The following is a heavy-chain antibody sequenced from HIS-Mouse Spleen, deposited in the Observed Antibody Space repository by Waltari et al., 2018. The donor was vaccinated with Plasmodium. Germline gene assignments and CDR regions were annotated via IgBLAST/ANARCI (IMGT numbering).Heavy chain of an antibody. V-gene: IGHV3-66*01. Sequence: EVQLVESGGGLVQPGGSLRLSCAASGFTVSSNYMSWVRQAPGKGVEWVLVIYSGGSTYYADSVKGRLTISRDNSKNTLYLQMNSLRAEDTAVYYCATPRVGGSYFDYWGQGTLVTVSS. CDR2: IYSGGST. J-gene: IGHJ4*02. CDR3: ATPRVGGSYFDY. D-gene: IGHD1-26*01. CDR1: GFTVSSNY.